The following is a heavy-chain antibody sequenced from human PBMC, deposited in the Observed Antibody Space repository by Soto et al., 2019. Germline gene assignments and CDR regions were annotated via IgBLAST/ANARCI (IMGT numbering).Heavy chain of an antibody. V-gene: IGHV4-39*01. J-gene: IGHJ6*02. CDR1: GASVTSSTYY. Sequence: QLQLQESGPGLVKPSETLSLTCTVSGASVTSSTYYWGWIRQPPGKGLEWIGSIYYSGSTYYNPSLRSRVTISVDTSKNQVSLKLTSVTAADTAVYYCAKDYGDYKSYSGMDVWGQGTTVTVSS. D-gene: IGHD4-17*01. CDR2: IYYSGST. CDR3: AKDYGDYKSYSGMDV.